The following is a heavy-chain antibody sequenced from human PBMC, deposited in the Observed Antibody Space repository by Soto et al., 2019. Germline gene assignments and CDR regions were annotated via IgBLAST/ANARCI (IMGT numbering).Heavy chain of an antibody. CDR3: ARDRTSADSSGYYYALPVRSSYYYYYYGMDV. CDR1: GYSFTSYW. Sequence: GQSLKISCKGSGYSFTSYWISWVRQMPGKGLEWMGRIDPSDSYTNYSPSLQGHVTISADTSISTAYLHWSSLKASDTAMYYCARDRTSADSSGYYYALPVRSSYYYYYYGMDVWGEGTTVTV. V-gene: IGHV5-10-1*01. J-gene: IGHJ6*02. D-gene: IGHD3-22*01. CDR2: IDPSDSYT.